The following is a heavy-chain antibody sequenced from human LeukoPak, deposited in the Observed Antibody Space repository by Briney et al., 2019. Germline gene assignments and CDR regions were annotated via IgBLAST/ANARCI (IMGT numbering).Heavy chain of an antibody. CDR1: GYTFTSYG. CDR3: ARSGYQLLWVYYYYYMDV. V-gene: IGHV1-18*01. D-gene: IGHD2-2*01. J-gene: IGHJ6*03. Sequence: GASVKVSCKAAGYTFTSYGISWGRQAPGQGREGMGWISAYNGNTNYAQKLQGRVTMTTDTSTSTAYMELRSLRSDDTAVYYCARSGYQLLWVYYYYYMDVWGKGTTVTISS. CDR2: ISAYNGNT.